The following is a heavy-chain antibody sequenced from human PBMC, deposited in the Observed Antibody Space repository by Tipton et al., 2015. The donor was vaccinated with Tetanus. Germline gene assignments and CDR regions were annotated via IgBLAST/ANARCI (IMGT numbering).Heavy chain of an antibody. CDR3: AKVREEDYYDSSGYPDAFDI. Sequence: SLRLSCAASGSTFSSYAMSWARQAPGKGLEWVSAISGSGGSTYYADSVKGRFTISRDNSKNTLYLQMNNLRAEDTAVYYCAKVREEDYYDSSGYPDAFDIWGQGTMVTVSS. V-gene: IGHV3-23*01. CDR2: ISGSGGST. J-gene: IGHJ3*02. D-gene: IGHD3-22*01. CDR1: GSTFSSYA.